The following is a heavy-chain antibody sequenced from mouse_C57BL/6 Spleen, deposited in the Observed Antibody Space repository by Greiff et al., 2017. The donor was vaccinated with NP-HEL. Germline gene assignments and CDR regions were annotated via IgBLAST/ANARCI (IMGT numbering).Heavy chain of an antibody. CDR2: IDPSDSYT. V-gene: IGHV1-69*01. Sequence: QVQLQQSGAELVMPGASVKLSCKASGYTFTSYWMHWVKQRPGQGLEWIGEIDPSDSYTNYNQKFKGKSTLTVDKSSSTAYMQLSSLTSEDSAVYYCARVDDGYYAWFAYWGQGTLVTVSA. CDR1: GYTFTSYW. D-gene: IGHD2-3*01. J-gene: IGHJ3*01. CDR3: ARVDDGYYAWFAY.